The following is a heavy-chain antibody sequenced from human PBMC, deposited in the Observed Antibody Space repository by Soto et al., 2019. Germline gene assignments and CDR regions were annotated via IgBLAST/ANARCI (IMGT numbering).Heavy chain of an antibody. CDR2: LYYSGNT. CDR1: YASISSSTYY. CDR3: ASAGKLRGYSYGPFEY. V-gene: IGHV4-39*01. Sequence: SQTLSLTCAVSYASISSSTYYWGFILQPPVKGLEWIGSLYYSGNTYYNPSLKSRVTISVDTSKNQFSLILSSVTAADTAVYYCASAGKLRGYSYGPFEYWGLGTLVTVSS. D-gene: IGHD5-18*01. J-gene: IGHJ4*02.